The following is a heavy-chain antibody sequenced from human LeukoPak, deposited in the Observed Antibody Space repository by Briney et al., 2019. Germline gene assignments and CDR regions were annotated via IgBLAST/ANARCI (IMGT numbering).Heavy chain of an antibody. J-gene: IGHJ4*02. CDR1: GGSISSGSYY. V-gene: IGHV4-61*02. CDR3: ARGLMEYYDFWSGSSFDY. CDR2: IYTSGST. D-gene: IGHD3-3*01. Sequence: SETLSLTCTVSGGSISSGSYYWSWIRQPARKGLEWIGRIYTSGSTNYNPSLKSRITISVDTSKNQFSLKLSSVTAADTAVCYCARGLMEYYDFWSGSSFDYWGQGTLVTVSS.